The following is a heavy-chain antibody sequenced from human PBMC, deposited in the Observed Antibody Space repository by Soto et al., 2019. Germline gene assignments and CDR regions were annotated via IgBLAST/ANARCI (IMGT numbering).Heavy chain of an antibody. D-gene: IGHD3-3*01. V-gene: IGHV1-8*01. Sequence: ASVKVSCKASGYTFTSYDINWVRQATGQGLEWMGWMNPNSGNTGYAQKFQGRVTMTRNTSISTAYMELSSLRSEDTAVYYCAGGGAGYFFLGGFLPWGNYYYYYYTRDVGGKGTTVPVP. CDR2: MNPNSGNT. J-gene: IGHJ6*03. CDR1: GYTFTSYD. CDR3: AGGGAGYFFLGGFLPWGNYYYYYYTRDV.